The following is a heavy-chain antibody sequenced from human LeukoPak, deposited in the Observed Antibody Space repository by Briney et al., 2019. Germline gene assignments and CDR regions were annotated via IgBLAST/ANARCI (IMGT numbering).Heavy chain of an antibody. D-gene: IGHD5-24*01. V-gene: IGHV3-21*01. CDR1: GFTFSDYD. Sequence: GGSLRLSCAASGFTFSDYDMNWVRQAPGQGLEWVSLFSSIGTYKYYADSVKGRFTISRDNSKNTLYLQMNSLRAEDTAVYYCARARWYSCDYWGQGTLVTVSS. CDR2: FSSIGTYK. CDR3: ARARWYSCDY. J-gene: IGHJ4*02.